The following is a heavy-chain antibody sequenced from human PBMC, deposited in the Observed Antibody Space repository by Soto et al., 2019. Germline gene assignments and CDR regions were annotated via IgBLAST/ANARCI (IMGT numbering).Heavy chain of an antibody. CDR1: GFTFRSYS. CDR3: AREGWPLLQTGMDV. Sequence: PXVSLSLSCAASGFTFRSYSVNWVRQAPGKGLEWVSYISSSNRTINYADSVKGRFIISRDNAKNSLYLQMHSLRDEDTAVYYCAREGWPLLQTGMDVWGQGTAVTVSS. V-gene: IGHV3-48*02. CDR2: ISSSNRTI. J-gene: IGHJ6*02. D-gene: IGHD2-15*01.